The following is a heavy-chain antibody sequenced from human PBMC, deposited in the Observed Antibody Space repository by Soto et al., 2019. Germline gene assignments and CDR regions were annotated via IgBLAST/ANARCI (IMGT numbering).Heavy chain of an antibody. D-gene: IGHD3-10*01. CDR3: ARSAMVRGVPVDYFDY. J-gene: IGHJ4*02. V-gene: IGHV1-18*04. Sequence: ASVKVSCKASGYTFTSYGISWVRQAPGQGLEWMGWISAYNGNTNYAQKLQGRVTMTTDTSTSTAYMELRSLRSDDTAVYYCARSAMVRGVPVDYFDYCGQLPLVTVS. CDR2: ISAYNGNT. CDR1: GYTFTSYG.